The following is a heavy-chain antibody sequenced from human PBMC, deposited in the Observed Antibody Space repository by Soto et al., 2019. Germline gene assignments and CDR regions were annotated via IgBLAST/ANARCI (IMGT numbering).Heavy chain of an antibody. Sequence: EVQLLESGGGLVQPGGSLRLSCAASGFTFSSYAMSWVRQAPGKGLEWVSAISGSGGSTYYADSVKGRFTISRDNSKNTLYLQMNSLRAEDTAVYYCAILPPPVLVVAATHVDYWGQGTLVTVSS. V-gene: IGHV3-23*01. CDR2: ISGSGGST. CDR1: GFTFSSYA. CDR3: AILPPPVLVVAATHVDY. D-gene: IGHD2-15*01. J-gene: IGHJ4*02.